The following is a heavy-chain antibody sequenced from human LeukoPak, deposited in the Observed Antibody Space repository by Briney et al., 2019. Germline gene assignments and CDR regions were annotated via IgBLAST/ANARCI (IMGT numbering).Heavy chain of an antibody. CDR2: IRSKAYGGTT. CDR3: TRDVSNYDFWSGYLNWFDP. D-gene: IGHD3-3*01. V-gene: IGHV3-49*04. CDR1: GFTFGDYA. J-gene: IGHJ5*02. Sequence: PGGSLRLSCTASGFTFGDYAMSWVRQAPGKGLEWVGFIRSKAYGGTTEYAASVKGRFTISRDDSKSIAYLQMNSLKTEDTAVYYCTRDVSNYDFWSGYLNWFDPWGQGTLVTVSS.